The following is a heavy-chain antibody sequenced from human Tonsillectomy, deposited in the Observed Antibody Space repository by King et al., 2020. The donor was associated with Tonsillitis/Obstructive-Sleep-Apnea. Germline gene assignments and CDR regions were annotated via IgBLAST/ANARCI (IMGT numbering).Heavy chain of an antibody. CDR3: ARQVVVPAAMPHVRYFDY. J-gene: IGHJ4*02. CDR1: GGSISSSSYY. V-gene: IGHV4-39*01. D-gene: IGHD2-2*01. Sequence: QLQESGPGLVKPSETLSLTCTVSGGSISSSSYYWGWIRQPPGKGLEWIGSIYYSGSTYYNPSLKSRVTISVDTSKNQFSLKLSSVTAADTAVYYCARQVVVPAAMPHVRYFDYWGQGTLVTVSS. CDR2: IYYSGST.